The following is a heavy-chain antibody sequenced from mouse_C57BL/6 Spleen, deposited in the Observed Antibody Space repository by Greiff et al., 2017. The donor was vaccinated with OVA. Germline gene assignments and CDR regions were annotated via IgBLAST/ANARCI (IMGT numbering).Heavy chain of an antibody. Sequence: QVQLKQSGAELVRPGTSVKVSCKASGYAFTNYLIEWVKQRPGQGLEWIGVINPGSGGTNYNEKFKGKATLTADKSSSTAYMQLSSLTSEDSAVYFCARLEDDGYYFDYWGQGTTLTVSS. V-gene: IGHV1-54*01. CDR2: INPGSGGT. J-gene: IGHJ2*01. CDR1: GYAFTNYL. CDR3: ARLEDDGYYFDY. D-gene: IGHD2-3*01.